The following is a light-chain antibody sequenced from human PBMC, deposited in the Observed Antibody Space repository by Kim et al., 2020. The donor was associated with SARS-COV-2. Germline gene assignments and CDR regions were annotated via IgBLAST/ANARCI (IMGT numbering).Light chain of an antibody. CDR2: DVS. V-gene: IGKV3-11*01. Sequence: EIVLTQSPATLALSPGERATLSCRASQTASTFLAWYKVEPGQAPRLLIYDVSDRATGIPPRFSGSGSGTDFTLTISSLDPEDSGTYYCQQRNNWPFTFGGGTRVDIK. CDR3: QQRNNWPFT. CDR1: QTASTF. J-gene: IGKJ4*01.